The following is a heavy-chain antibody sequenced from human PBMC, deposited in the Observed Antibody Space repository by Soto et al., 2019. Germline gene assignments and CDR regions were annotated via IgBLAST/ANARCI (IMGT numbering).Heavy chain of an antibody. V-gene: IGHV4-59*01. D-gene: IGHD3-16*01. CDR3: ARAFAGFGAYWYFDL. CDR2: GYHSVSI. CDR1: GGSINNYY. Sequence: SETLSLTCTVSGGSINNYYWNWIRQPPGKGLEWIGYGYHSVSIHYNPSLKTRVTISVDTSENQFSLRLSSVTAADTAVYYCARAFAGFGAYWYFDLWGRGTLVTVSS. J-gene: IGHJ2*01.